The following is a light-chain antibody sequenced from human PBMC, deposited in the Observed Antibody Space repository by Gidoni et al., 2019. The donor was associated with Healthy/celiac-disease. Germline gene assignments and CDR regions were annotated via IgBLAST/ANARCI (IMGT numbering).Light chain of an antibody. V-gene: IGLV1-40*01. CDR3: QSYDSSLSAPYV. J-gene: IGLJ1*01. CDR1: SSNIGTGYD. CDR2: GNS. Sequence: HSVLTQPPSVSGAPVQRVTISCTGSSSNIGTGYDVHWYQQLPGTAPKLLIYGNSNRLSGVPDRFSGSKSGTSASLAITGLQAEDEADYYGQSYDSSLSAPYVFGTGTKVTVL.